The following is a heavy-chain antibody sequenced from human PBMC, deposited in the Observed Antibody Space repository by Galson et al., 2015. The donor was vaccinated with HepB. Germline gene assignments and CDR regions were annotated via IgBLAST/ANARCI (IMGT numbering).Heavy chain of an antibody. V-gene: IGHV1-46*03. CDR3: ARDVPSSSSPPVNYYYYMDV. J-gene: IGHJ6*03. CDR2: INPSGGST. CDR1: GYTFTSYY. Sequence: SVKVSCKASGYTFTSYYMHWVRQAPGQGLEWMGIINPSGGSTSYAQKFQGRVTMTRDTSTSTVYMELSSLRSEDTAVYYCARDVPSSSSPPVNYYYYMDVWGKGTTVTVSS. D-gene: IGHD6-6*01.